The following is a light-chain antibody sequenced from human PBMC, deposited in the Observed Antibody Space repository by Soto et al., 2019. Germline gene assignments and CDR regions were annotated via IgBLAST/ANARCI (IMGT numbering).Light chain of an antibody. CDR2: AAS. Sequence: IHTTNYTNSLSAPVRPPLTNHCRASQSISSHLNWYQQKPGKAPNLLMYAASNLQSGVPSRFSGSGSGTDFTLTISSLQPEDFATYYCQQCYSSPISFGEGRIVEIK. V-gene: IGKV1-39*01. CDR3: QQCYSSPIS. CDR1: QSISSH. J-gene: IGKJ4*01.